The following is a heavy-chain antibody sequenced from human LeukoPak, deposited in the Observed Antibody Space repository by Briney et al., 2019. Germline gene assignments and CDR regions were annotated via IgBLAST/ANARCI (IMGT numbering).Heavy chain of an antibody. CDR3: ARERCSGGSCYYYGMDV. CDR2: ISSSSSYI. D-gene: IGHD2-15*01. CDR1: GFTFSSYS. J-gene: IGHJ6*02. Sequence: PGGSLRLSCAASGFTFSSYSMNWVRQAPGNGLEWVSSISSSSSYIYYADSVKGRFTISRDNAKNSLYLQMNSLRAEDTAVYYCARERCSGGSCYYYGMDVWGQGTTVTVSS. V-gene: IGHV3-21*01.